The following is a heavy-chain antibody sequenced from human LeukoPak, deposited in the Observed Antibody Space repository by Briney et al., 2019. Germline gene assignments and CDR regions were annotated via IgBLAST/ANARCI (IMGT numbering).Heavy chain of an antibody. Sequence: PGGSLRLSCAASGFTFSSYGMHWVRQAPGKGLEWVAFIRYDGSNKYYTDSEKGRFTISRDNSKNTLYLQMNSLRAEDTAVYYCAKGRGWEASYYYYYMDVWGKGTTVTISS. CDR2: IRYDGSNK. CDR1: GFTFSSYG. CDR3: AKGRGWEASYYYYYMDV. V-gene: IGHV3-30*02. J-gene: IGHJ6*03. D-gene: IGHD1-26*01.